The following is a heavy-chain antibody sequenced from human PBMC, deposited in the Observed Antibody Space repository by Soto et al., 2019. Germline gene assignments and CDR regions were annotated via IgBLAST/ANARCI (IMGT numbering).Heavy chain of an antibody. V-gene: IGHV3-23*01. J-gene: IGHJ4*02. CDR2: ISSSGGNT. CDR1: GFTFSSYV. Sequence: EVQLLESGGGLVQPGGSLRLSCAASGFTFSSYVMSWVRQAPGKGLEWVSSISSSGGNTYYADSVKGRFTISRDNSKNTLYLQMNSLRAEDTVVYYRAKVDSSGRIYDYWGQGTLVTVSS. D-gene: IGHD3-22*01. CDR3: AKVDSSGRIYDY.